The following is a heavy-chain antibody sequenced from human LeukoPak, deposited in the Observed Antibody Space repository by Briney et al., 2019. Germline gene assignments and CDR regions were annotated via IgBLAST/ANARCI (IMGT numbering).Heavy chain of an antibody. Sequence: PGGSLRLSCAASGFTVSSNYMSWVRQAPGKGLEWVSVIYSGGSTYYADSVKGRFTISRDNSKNTLYLQMNSLRAEDTAVYYCARTVRFLFPFDYWGQGTLVTVSS. CDR3: ARTVRFLFPFDY. J-gene: IGHJ4*02. CDR1: GFTVSSNY. D-gene: IGHD3-3*01. V-gene: IGHV3-66*02. CDR2: IYSGGST.